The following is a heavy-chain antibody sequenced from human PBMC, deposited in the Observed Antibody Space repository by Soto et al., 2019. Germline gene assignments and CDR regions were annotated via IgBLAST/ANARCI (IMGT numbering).Heavy chain of an antibody. CDR2: IVVGGGNT. CDR1: GFTFTSSA. D-gene: IGHD3-22*01. Sequence: SVKVSCKASGFTFTSSAVQWVRQARGQRLEWIGWIVVGGGNTNYAQKFQERVTITRDMSTSTAYMELSSLRSEDTAVYYCAAPAYYYDSSGRYGMDVWGQGTTVTVSS. J-gene: IGHJ6*02. V-gene: IGHV1-58*01. CDR3: AAPAYYYDSSGRYGMDV.